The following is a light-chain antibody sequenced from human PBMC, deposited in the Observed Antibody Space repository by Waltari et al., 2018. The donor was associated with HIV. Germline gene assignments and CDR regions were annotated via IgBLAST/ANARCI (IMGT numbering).Light chain of an antibody. CDR2: AAS. J-gene: IGKJ5*01. CDR3: QQYKGYPLT. Sequence: DIQMTQSPSSLSASVGDRVTITCRASHDISNYLAWFQQRPGEAPKSLIYAASTLQSGVPSKCRGSGSETYLTLTINSLQSEDSATYYCQQYKGYPLTFGQGTRLEIK. CDR1: HDISNY. V-gene: IGKV1-16*02.